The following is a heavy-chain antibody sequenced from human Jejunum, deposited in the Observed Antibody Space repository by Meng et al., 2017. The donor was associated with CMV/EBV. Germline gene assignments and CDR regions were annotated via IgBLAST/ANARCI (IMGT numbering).Heavy chain of an antibody. D-gene: IGHD2-21*01. CDR2: IRSKANSYAT. V-gene: IGHV3-73*01. CDR3: ARQARDGDCCLDY. Sequence: GLHVRGSAILWVGQASGKGLEWVGRIRSKANSYATVYAATMKGRFTISRDDSENTAYLQMNSRKTEDTAVYYCARQARDGDCCLDYWGQGTLLTVSS. J-gene: IGHJ4*02. CDR1: GLHVRGSA.